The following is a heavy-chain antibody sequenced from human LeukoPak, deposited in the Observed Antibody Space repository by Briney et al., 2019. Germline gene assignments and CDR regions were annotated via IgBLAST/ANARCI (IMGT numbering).Heavy chain of an antibody. CDR2: IYHSGST. CDR1: GYSISSGYY. J-gene: IGHJ4*02. D-gene: IGHD3-22*01. V-gene: IGHV4-38-2*02. Sequence: SETLSLPCTVSGYSISSGYYWGWIRQPPGKGLEWIGSIYHSGSTYCNPSLKSRVTISVDTSKNQFSLKLSSVTAADTAVYYCAREKEQWLYNDYWGQGTLVTVSS. CDR3: AREKEQWLYNDY.